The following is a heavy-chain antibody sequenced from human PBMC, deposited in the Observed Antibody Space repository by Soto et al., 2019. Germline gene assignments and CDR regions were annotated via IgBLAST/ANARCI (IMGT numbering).Heavy chain of an antibody. CDR3: ARMVRGSNIDYYHYMDV. Sequence: QVQLVQSGPEVKKPGASVRVSCKASGYTFITHGISWVRQAPGQGLEWMGWISAYNGDTNYAQKLQGRVIVTTDTSTSTAYMELRSLRSEDTAVYYCARMVRGSNIDYYHYMDVWGKGTTVTVSS. J-gene: IGHJ6*03. CDR1: GYTFITHG. CDR2: ISAYNGDT. D-gene: IGHD3-10*01. V-gene: IGHV1-18*01.